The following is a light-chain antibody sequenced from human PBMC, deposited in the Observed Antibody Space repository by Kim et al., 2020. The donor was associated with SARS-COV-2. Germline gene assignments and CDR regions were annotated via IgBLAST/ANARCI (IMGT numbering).Light chain of an antibody. V-gene: IGKV3-15*01. CDR1: QTVSNN. J-gene: IGKJ2*01. Sequence: EVEMTQSPATLSVSPGERATLSCRASQTVSNNLAWYQQKPGQAPRLLIYGASSRATGIPARFSGSGSETEFTLTISSLQSEDFAVYYCQQYNNWPPNTFGQGTKLEI. CDR3: QQYNNWPPNT. CDR2: GAS.